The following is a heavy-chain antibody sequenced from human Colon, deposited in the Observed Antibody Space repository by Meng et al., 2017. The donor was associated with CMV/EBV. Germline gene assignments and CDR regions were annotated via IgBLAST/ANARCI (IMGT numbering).Heavy chain of an antibody. D-gene: IGHD2-2*01. CDR2: INPNSGGT. J-gene: IGHJ6*02. V-gene: IGHV1-2*02. Sequence: ASVKVSCKASGYTFTSYYMHWVRQAPGQGLEWMGWINPNSGGTNYAQKFQGRVTMTRDTSISTAYMELSRLRSDDTAVYYCARLEGGPYCSSTSCYRPSNYYYGMDVWGQGTTVTVSS. CDR3: ARLEGGPYCSSTSCYRPSNYYYGMDV. CDR1: GYTFTSYY.